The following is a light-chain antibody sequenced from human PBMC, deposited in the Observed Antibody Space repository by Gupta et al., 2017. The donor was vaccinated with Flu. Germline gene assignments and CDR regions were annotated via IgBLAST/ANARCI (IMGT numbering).Light chain of an antibody. CDR3: QTWGAGKGV. Sequence: QLVPTKSPTVSAPLGAPVTLTCPLSSGHSSYTIAGHQQQPEKGPRYLMKLNTYGCHNKGDNIPDPFSGSSSGAEHYLTISSLQSEDESDYYCQTWGAGKGVFGGGTKLTVL. CDR2: LNTYGCH. V-gene: IGLV4-69*01. J-gene: IGLJ2*01. CDR1: SGHSSYT.